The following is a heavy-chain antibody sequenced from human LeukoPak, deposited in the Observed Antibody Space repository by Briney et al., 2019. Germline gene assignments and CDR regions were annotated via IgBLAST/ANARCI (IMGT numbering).Heavy chain of an antibody. D-gene: IGHD5-18*01. J-gene: IGHJ4*02. CDR2: IYTSGST. V-gene: IGHV4-61*02. CDR1: GGSISSGSYY. Sequence: PSETLSLTCTVSGGSISSGSYYWSWIRQPAGKGLEWIGRIYTSGSTNYNPSLKSRVTISVDTSKNQFSLRLSSVTAADTALYYCAKDGGASGYSYAFDYWGQGTLVTVSS. CDR3: AKDGGASGYSYAFDY.